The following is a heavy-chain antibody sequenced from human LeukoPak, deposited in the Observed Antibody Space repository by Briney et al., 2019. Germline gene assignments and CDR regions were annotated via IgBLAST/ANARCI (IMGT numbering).Heavy chain of an antibody. V-gene: IGHV4-34*01. CDR3: ASPWGYGSGI. J-gene: IGHJ4*02. CDR1: GGSFSGYY. D-gene: IGHD3-10*01. Sequence: PSETLSLTCVVYGGSFSGYYWSWIRQPPGKGLEWIGEINHSGSTNYNPSLKSRVTISVDTSKKQFSLKLSSVTAADTAMYYCASPWGYGSGIWGQGTLVTVSS. CDR2: INHSGST.